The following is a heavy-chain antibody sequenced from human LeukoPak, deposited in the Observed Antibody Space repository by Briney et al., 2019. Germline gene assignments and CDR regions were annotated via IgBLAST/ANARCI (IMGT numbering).Heavy chain of an antibody. CDR1: GYTFTDYY. V-gene: IGHV1-2*02. J-gene: IGHJ4*02. D-gene: IGHD1-26*01. CDR3: ATLGATSFDY. Sequence: ASVKVSCKTSGYTFTDYYIQWVRQAPGQGLEWMGWIVPNSGGTKYAQKFQGRVTMTRDTSISTAYMELSRLRYDDTAVYYCATLGATSFDYWGQGALVTVSS. CDR2: IVPNSGGT.